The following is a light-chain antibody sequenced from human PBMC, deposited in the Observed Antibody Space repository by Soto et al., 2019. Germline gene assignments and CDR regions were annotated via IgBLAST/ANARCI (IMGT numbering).Light chain of an antibody. CDR3: SSHTSGSTRV. CDR2: EVT. CDR1: SSDVGGYDY. J-gene: IGLJ1*01. V-gene: IGLV2-14*01. Sequence: QSVLTQPASVSGSPGQSIAISCTGTSSDVGGYDYVSWYQQQPDKAPKLVIYEVTKRPSGVSNRFYGSKSGNTASLTISGLQSEDEADYYCSSHTSGSTRVFGTGTKLTVL.